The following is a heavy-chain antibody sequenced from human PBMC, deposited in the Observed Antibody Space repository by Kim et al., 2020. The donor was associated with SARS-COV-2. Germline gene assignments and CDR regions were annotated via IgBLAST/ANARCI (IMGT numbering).Heavy chain of an antibody. D-gene: IGHD2-21*02. CDR3: ARHLRHCGGDCYSIDS. Sequence: PARKSRVTISADTSKNRCSLNLSSVTAADTAVYYCARHLRHCGGDCYSIDSWGQGTLVTVSS. J-gene: IGHJ4*02. V-gene: IGHV4-39*01.